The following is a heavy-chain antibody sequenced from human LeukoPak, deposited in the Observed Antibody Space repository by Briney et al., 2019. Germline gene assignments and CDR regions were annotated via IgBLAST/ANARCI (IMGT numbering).Heavy chain of an antibody. J-gene: IGHJ4*02. CDR2: ISAYNGNT. V-gene: IGHV1-18*01. D-gene: IGHD6-13*01. Sequence: GASVKVSCKASGYTFTSYGISWVRQAPGQGLEWMGWISAYNGNTNYAQKLQGRVTMTTDTSTSTAYMELRSLRSDDTAVYYCARDPLWVSWYHDRYYFDYWGQGTLVTVSS. CDR1: GYTFTSYG. CDR3: ARDPLWVSWYHDRYYFDY.